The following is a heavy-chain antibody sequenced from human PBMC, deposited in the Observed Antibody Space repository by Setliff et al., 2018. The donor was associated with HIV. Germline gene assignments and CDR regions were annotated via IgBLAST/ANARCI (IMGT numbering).Heavy chain of an antibody. CDR3: ARVRRDGNSFDD. Sequence: SETLSLTCTVSGGSISNGDHYWAWIRQSPGKGLEWIGYIYYTGDTYYKSSLKSRVTISLDTSKNQFSLKLSSVTAADTAVYFCARVRRDGNSFDDWGQGTLVTVSS. CDR1: GGSISNGDHY. J-gene: IGHJ4*02. CDR2: IYYTGDT. D-gene: IGHD4-4*01. V-gene: IGHV4-30-4*08.